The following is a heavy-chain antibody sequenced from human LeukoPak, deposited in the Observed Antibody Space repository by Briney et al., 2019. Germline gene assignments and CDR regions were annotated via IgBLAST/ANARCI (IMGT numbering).Heavy chain of an antibody. CDR1: GDRINSGGYH. CDR2: MYQSGAT. V-gene: IGHV4-30-2*01. D-gene: IGHD5-24*01. Sequence: PSQTLSLTCAVSGDRINSGGYHWSWIRQPPGKGLEWIGYMYQSGATYYSPSLKSRVAISPDTSKNQFSLRLTSVTAADTAVYFCARRWTGGDFEYWGQGILVTVSS. CDR3: ARRWTGGDFEY. J-gene: IGHJ1*01.